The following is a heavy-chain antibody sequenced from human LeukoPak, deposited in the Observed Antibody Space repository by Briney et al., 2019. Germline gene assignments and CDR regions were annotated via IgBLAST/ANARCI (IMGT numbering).Heavy chain of an antibody. J-gene: IGHJ4*02. CDR3: ARSGSGWYYFDY. CDR1: GGSISSDY. Sequence: SETLSLTCTVSGGSISSDYWSWIRQPPGKGLEWIGYTYSSGSTNYNPSLKSAVTISGDTSKNQFSLKLSSVTAADTAVYYCARSGSGWYYFDYWGQGTLVTVSS. CDR2: TYSSGST. D-gene: IGHD6-19*01. V-gene: IGHV4-59*01.